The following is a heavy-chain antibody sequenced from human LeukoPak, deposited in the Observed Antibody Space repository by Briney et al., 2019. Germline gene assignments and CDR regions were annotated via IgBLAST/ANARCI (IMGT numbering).Heavy chain of an antibody. CDR3: ARRLRFLEWLFLDY. V-gene: IGHV3-7*01. CDR1: GFTFSSYW. J-gene: IGHJ4*02. D-gene: IGHD3-3*01. CDR2: IKQDGSEK. Sequence: PGGSLRLSCAASGFTFSSYWMSWVRQAPGKGLEWVANIKQDGSEKYYVDSVKGRFTISRDNAKNSLYLQMNSLRAEDTAVYYCARRLRFLEWLFLDYWGQGTLVTVSS.